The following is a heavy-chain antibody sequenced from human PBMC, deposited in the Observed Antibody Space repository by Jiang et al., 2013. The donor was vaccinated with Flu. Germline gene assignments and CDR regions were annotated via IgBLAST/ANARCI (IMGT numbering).Heavy chain of an antibody. Sequence: ISRDNSKNTLYLQMNSLRAEDTAVYYCARVALLGNAFDIWGQGTMVTVSS. D-gene: IGHD3-10*01. V-gene: IGHV3-53*01. CDR3: ARVALLGNAFDI. J-gene: IGHJ3*02.